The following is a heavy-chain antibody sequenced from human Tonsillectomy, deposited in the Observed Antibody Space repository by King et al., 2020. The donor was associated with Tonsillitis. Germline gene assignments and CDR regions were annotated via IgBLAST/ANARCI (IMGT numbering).Heavy chain of an antibody. V-gene: IGHV1-69*06. CDR3: ARGNDIFTGYYIAALDAFDI. Sequence: QLVQSGAEVKKPGSSVKVSCKASGGTFSSYAISWVRQAPGQGLEWMGGIIPISGTANYAQKFQGRVTITADKSTSTAYMELGSLGTQDTAVYYGARGNDIFTGYYIAALDAFDIWRQGTMVTVSS. J-gene: IGHJ3*02. CDR2: IIPISGTA. CDR1: GGTFSSYA. D-gene: IGHD3-9*01.